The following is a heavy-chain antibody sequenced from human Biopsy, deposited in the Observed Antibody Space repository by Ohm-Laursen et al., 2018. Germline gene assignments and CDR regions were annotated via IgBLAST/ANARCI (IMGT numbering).Heavy chain of an antibody. Sequence: SLRLSCSASGFTFSNYYMHWVCQAPGKGLLWVSRIKRDGTTTDYAESVKGRFTISRDNAKNTLYLQMNSLRAEDTAVYYCARGGFFAYSTFDYWGQRALVTVSS. CDR3: ARGGFFAYSTFDY. V-gene: IGHV3-74*01. CDR2: IKRDGTTT. J-gene: IGHJ4*02. D-gene: IGHD4-11*01. CDR1: GFTFSNYY.